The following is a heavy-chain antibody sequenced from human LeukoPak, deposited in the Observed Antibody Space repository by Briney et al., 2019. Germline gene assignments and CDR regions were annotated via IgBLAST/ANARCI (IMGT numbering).Heavy chain of an antibody. D-gene: IGHD3-10*01. CDR2: INHSGST. V-gene: IGHV4-34*01. CDR3: ARGKVYYYGSGSYRYYGMDV. CDR1: GGSFSGYY. Sequence: SETLSLTCAVYGGSFSGYYWSWIRQPPGKGLEWIGEINHSGSTNYNPSLKSRVTISVDTSKNQSSLKLSSVTAADTAVYYCARGKVYYYGSGSYRYYGMDVWGQGTTVTVSS. J-gene: IGHJ6*02.